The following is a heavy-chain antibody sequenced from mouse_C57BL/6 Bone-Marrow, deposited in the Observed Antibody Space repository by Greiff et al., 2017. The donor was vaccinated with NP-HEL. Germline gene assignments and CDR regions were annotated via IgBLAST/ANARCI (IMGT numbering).Heavy chain of an antibody. CDR2: LSYDGSN. V-gene: IGHV3-6*01. CDR1: GYSITSGYY. Sequence: EVQLHQSGPGLVKPSQSLSLTCSVPGYSITSGYYWNWIRQFPGNNLEWLGYLSYDGSNNYNPSLKNRISITHDPTTNQFFLKLNSVTTVDTATSDSARSGRSSHWYFDVWGTGTTVTVSS. CDR3: ARSGRSSHWYFDV. J-gene: IGHJ1*03. D-gene: IGHD1-1*01.